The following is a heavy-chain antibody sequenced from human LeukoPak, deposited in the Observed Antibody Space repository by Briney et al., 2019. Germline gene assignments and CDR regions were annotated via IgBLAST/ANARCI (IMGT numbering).Heavy chain of an antibody. V-gene: IGHV3-23*01. J-gene: IGHJ4*02. CDR1: GFTVSSNY. D-gene: IGHD3-10*01. CDR2: ISSGGGST. Sequence: GGSLRLSCAASGFTVSSNYMSWVRPAPGKWLEWVSGISSGGGSTYYADSVKGRFTISRDNSKNTLDLEMNSLRAEDTAVYYCAKDVGGYYFTYWSGCFDHWGQGTLVTVSS. CDR3: AKDVGGYYFTYWSGCFDH.